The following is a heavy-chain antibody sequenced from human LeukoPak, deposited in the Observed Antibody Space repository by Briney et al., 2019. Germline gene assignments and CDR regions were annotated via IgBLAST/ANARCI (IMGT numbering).Heavy chain of an antibody. Sequence: GGSLRLSCAASGFTFSSYEMNWVRQAPGKGLEWVSYISSSGSTIYYADSVKGRFTISRDNAKNSLYLQMSSLRAEDTAVYYCAREQGGIAAAPPFDYWGQGTLVTVSS. D-gene: IGHD6-13*01. V-gene: IGHV3-48*03. CDR2: ISSSGSTI. CDR3: AREQGGIAAAPPFDY. J-gene: IGHJ4*02. CDR1: GFTFSSYE.